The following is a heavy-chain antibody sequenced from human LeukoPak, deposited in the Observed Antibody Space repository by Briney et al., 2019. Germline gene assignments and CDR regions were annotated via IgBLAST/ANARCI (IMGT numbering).Heavy chain of an antibody. Sequence: GRCLRLSCAGSGFTLCSFNTQCVRQAPGKGWDCGSSITAYRTYIYYADSVRGRFTISRDNAKNSLYLQINNLRVEDTAVYYCARSNYDTSGYVYWGQGILVTVSS. CDR2: ITAYRTYI. V-gene: IGHV3-21*01. D-gene: IGHD3-22*01. J-gene: IGHJ4*02. CDR1: GFTLCSFN. CDR3: ARSNYDTSGYVY.